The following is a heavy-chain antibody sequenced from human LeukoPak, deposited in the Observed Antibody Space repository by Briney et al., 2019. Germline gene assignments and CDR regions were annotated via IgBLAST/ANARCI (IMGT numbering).Heavy chain of an antibody. Sequence: SETLSLTCTVSGYSISSGYYWGWIRQPPGKGLEWIGSINHSGSTNYNPSLKSRVTISVDTSKNQFSLKLSSVTAADTAVYYCARYRPYYGSGSYLVAFDIWGQGTMVTVSS. CDR3: ARYRPYYGSGSYLVAFDI. CDR1: GYSISSGYY. CDR2: INHSGST. J-gene: IGHJ3*02. D-gene: IGHD3-10*01. V-gene: IGHV4-38-2*02.